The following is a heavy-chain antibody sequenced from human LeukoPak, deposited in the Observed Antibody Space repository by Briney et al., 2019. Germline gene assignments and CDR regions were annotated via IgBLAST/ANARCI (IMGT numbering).Heavy chain of an antibody. CDR3: ARVHRRDGYNFAFDI. CDR2: IYTSGST. V-gene: IGHV4-4*07. CDR1: GGSISSYY. Sequence: PSETLSLTCTVSGGSISSYYWSWIRQPAGKGLEWIGRIYTSGSTNYNPSLKSRVTISVDKSKNQFSLKLSSVTAADTAVYYCARVHRRDGYNFAFDIWGQGTMVTVSS. J-gene: IGHJ3*02. D-gene: IGHD5-24*01.